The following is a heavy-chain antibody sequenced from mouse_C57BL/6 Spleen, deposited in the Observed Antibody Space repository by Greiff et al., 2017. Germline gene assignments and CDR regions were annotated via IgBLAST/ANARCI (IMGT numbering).Heavy chain of an antibody. CDR1: GYTFTDYY. CDR3: ASYYYGSSYWYFDV. J-gene: IGHJ1*03. Sequence: EVQLQQSGPELVKPGASVKISCKASGYTFTDYYMNWVKQSHGKSLEWIGDINPNNGGTSYNQKFKGKATLTVDKSSSTAYIELRSLTSEDSAVYYCASYYYGSSYWYFDVWGTGTTVTVSS. CDR2: INPNNGGT. V-gene: IGHV1-26*01. D-gene: IGHD1-1*01.